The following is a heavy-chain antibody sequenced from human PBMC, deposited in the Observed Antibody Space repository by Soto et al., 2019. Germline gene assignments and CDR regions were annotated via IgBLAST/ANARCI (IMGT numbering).Heavy chain of an antibody. J-gene: IGHJ4*02. Sequence: SETLSLTCAVYGGIFSGYYWSWIRQPPGKGLEWIGEINHSGSTNYNPCLKSRVTISVATSKNQFSLKLSSVTAADTAVYYCARGYLPAAGHLLDYWGQGTLVTVSS. CDR2: INHSGST. V-gene: IGHV4-34*01. D-gene: IGHD6-13*01. CDR1: GGIFSGYY. CDR3: ARGYLPAAGHLLDY.